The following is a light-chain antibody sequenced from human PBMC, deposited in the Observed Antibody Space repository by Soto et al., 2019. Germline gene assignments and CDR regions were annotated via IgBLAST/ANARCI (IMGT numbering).Light chain of an antibody. Sequence: DLQMTQSPSSLSASVGDRVTITCRASQTISGYLNWYQQKPGKAPELLIYATSNLQSGVPSRFSGSGSGTDFTFTISSLQPEDFATYYCQQSYSLPRTFGQGTKVEVK. CDR3: QQSYSLPRT. CDR1: QTISGY. V-gene: IGKV1-39*01. CDR2: ATS. J-gene: IGKJ1*01.